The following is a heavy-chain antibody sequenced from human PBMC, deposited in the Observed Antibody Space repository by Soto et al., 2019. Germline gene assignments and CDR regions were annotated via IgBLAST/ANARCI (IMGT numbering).Heavy chain of an antibody. D-gene: IGHD2-2*01. V-gene: IGHV3-30-3*01. CDR2: ISYDGSNK. J-gene: IGHJ6*02. CDR3: ARGVGYCSSTSCYPCCYYGMDV. Sequence: AGGSLRLSCAASGFTFSSYAMHWVRQAPGKGLEWVAVISYDGSNKYYADSVKGRLTISRDNSKNTLYLQMNSLRAEDTAVYYCARGVGYCSSTSCYPCCYYGMDVWGQGTTVTVSS. CDR1: GFTFSSYA.